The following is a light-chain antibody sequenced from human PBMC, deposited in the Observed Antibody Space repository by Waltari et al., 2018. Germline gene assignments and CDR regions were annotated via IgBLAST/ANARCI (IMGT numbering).Light chain of an antibody. Sequence: DIQMTQSPSSLSASVGDRVTITCQASESVDNNLAWYQQKPGKVPKLLIYKASTLQSGVPSRFSGSGSGTDFTLTISSLQSEDFATYYCQHGHDIPRTFGQGTKVEIK. J-gene: IGKJ1*01. V-gene: IGKV1-39*01. CDR3: QHGHDIPRT. CDR2: KAS. CDR1: ESVDNN.